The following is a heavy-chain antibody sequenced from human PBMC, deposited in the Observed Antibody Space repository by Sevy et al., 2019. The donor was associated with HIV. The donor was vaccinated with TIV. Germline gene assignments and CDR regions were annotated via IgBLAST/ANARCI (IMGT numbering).Heavy chain of an antibody. V-gene: IGHV4-39*01. J-gene: IGHJ4*02. D-gene: IGHD6-19*01. CDR2: INYGGSI. CDR1: GASISSSGYY. Sequence: SETLSLTCTVSGASISSSGYYWGWIRQPPGKGLEWIASINYGGSIFYNPSLKSRVSISSDTSKNQFSLKLNSVTAADTAIYYCVGPTLTYSSGWSYYDSWGEGTVVTVSS. CDR3: VGPTLTYSSGWSYYDS.